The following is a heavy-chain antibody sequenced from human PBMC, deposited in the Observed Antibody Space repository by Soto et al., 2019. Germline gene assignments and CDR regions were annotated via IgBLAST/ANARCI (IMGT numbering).Heavy chain of an antibody. J-gene: IGHJ4*02. Sequence: SETLSLTCTVSGGSISDYYWSWIRQPPGKGLEWIGYIYHSGNTNSNPSLESRVTISVDTSKNHFSLKVNSATAADTAVYYCARLGRGYSYVDYWGTGSLVTVSS. D-gene: IGHD5-18*01. CDR3: ARLGRGYSYVDY. V-gene: IGHV4-59*01. CDR2: IYHSGNT. CDR1: GGSISDYY.